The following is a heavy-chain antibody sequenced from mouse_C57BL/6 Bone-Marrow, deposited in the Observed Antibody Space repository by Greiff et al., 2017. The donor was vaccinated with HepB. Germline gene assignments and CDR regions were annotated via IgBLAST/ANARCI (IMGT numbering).Heavy chain of an antibody. D-gene: IGHD1-1*01. CDR3: ARDPYYYGSSLFDY. CDR1: GYSITSGYY. CDR2: ISYDGSN. J-gene: IGHJ2*01. Sequence: DVQLQESGPGLVKPSQSLSLTCSVTGYSITSGYYWNWIRQFPGNKLEWMGYISYDGSNNYNPSLKNRISITRDTSKNQFFLKLNSVTTEDTATYYCARDPYYYGSSLFDYWGQGTTLTVSS. V-gene: IGHV3-6*01.